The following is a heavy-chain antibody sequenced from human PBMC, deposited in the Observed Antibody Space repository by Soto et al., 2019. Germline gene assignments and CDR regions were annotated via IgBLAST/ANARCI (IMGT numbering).Heavy chain of an antibody. CDR1: GYSFTSYW. V-gene: IGHV5-51*01. J-gene: IGHJ6*02. Sequence: GAEVKKPGESLKISCKGSGYSFTSYWIGWVRQMPGKGLEWMGIIYPGDSDTRYSPSFQGKVTISADKSISTAYLQWSSLKASDTAMYYCARQVLARGLVHLGMDVWGQGTTVTVSS. D-gene: IGHD6-19*01. CDR3: ARQVLARGLVHLGMDV. CDR2: IYPGDSDT.